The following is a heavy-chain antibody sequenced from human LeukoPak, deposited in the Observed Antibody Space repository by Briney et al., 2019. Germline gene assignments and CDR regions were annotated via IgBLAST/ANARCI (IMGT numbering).Heavy chain of an antibody. D-gene: IGHD2-15*01. CDR1: GFTFSSYG. J-gene: IGHJ4*02. CDR2: ISYDGSNK. Sequence: GGSLRLSCAASGFTFSSYGMRWVRQAPGKGLEWVAVISYDGSNKYYADSVKGRFTISRDNAKNSMYLQMNSLRAEDTAVYYCARDSPHCSGGGCYFFDYWGQGTLVIVSA. V-gene: IGHV3-30*03. CDR3: ARDSPHCSGGGCYFFDY.